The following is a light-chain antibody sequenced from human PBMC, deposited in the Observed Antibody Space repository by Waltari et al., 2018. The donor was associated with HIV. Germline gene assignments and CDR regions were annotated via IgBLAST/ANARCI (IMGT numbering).Light chain of an antibody. CDR2: TSS. CDR1: QSVSTY. V-gene: IGKV1-39*01. Sequence: VTITCRASQSVSTYLNWYHQRPGQAPNLLIYTSSTLQSGVPSRFSGSGSGTDFTLTISSLQPEDFGTYYCQQSYSSPRSFGQGTKVEIK. J-gene: IGKJ2*03. CDR3: QQSYSSPRS.